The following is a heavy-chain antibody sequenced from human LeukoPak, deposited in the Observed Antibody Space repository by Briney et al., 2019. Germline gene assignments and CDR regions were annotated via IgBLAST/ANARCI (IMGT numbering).Heavy chain of an antibody. CDR3: AREGQYGSGSKYFDY. J-gene: IGHJ4*02. Sequence: GGSLRLSCVASGFXVSSNYISWVRQAPGKGLEWVSVIYSGGSTYYADSVKGRFTISRDNSKNTLYLQMNSLRAEDTAVYYCAREGQYGSGSKYFDYWGQGTLVTVSS. CDR1: GFXVSSNY. CDR2: IYSGGST. V-gene: IGHV3-53*01. D-gene: IGHD3-10*01.